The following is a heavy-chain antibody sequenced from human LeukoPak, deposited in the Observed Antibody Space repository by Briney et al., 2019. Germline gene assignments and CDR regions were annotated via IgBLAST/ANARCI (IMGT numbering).Heavy chain of an antibody. Sequence: ASVKVSCKASGYTFTGYYLHWVRQAPGQGLEWMGCVNPNSGGTNYAQKFQGRVTMTRDTSISTAYMELSRLRSDDTAVYYCASLSDSSGYYVDYWGQGTLVTVSS. CDR3: ASLSDSSGYYVDY. D-gene: IGHD3-22*01. J-gene: IGHJ4*02. CDR2: VNPNSGGT. V-gene: IGHV1-2*02. CDR1: GYTFTGYY.